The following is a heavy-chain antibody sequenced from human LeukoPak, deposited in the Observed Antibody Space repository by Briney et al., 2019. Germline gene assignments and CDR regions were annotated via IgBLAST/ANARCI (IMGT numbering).Heavy chain of an antibody. CDR1: GYTFTRYY. D-gene: IGHD3/OR15-3a*01. Sequence: GASVKVSCKASGYTFTRYYIHWVRQAPGQGLEWMGIINPSGNSTSYAQKFQGRVTMTRDTSTSTVYMELSSLRSEDTAVYYYAREGTVSFDYWGQGTLVTASS. CDR3: AREGTVSFDY. J-gene: IGHJ4*02. V-gene: IGHV1-46*01. CDR2: INPSGNST.